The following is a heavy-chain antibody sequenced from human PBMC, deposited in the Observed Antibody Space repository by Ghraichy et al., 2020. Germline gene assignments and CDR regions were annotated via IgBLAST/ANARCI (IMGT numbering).Heavy chain of an antibody. D-gene: IGHD6-13*01. CDR1: GYSFSTFG. J-gene: IGHJ2*01. V-gene: IGHV1-18*01. Sequence: ASVKVSCKASGYSFSTFGVNWVRQAPGQGLEWVGWISPYNGDTLYAQTFQGRVTMTTDPSMATAYMELRSLKSDDTAVYYCARNSLAAAGTHHWYFDLWGRGTPVTVSS. CDR3: ARNSLAAAGTHHWYFDL. CDR2: ISPYNGDT.